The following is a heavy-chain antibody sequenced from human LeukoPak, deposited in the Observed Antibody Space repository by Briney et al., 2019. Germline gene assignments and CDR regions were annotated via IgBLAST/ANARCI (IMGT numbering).Heavy chain of an antibody. D-gene: IGHD3-3*01. CDR2: ISGSGGST. V-gene: IGHV3-23*01. Sequence: GGSLRLSCAASGFTFSSYAMSWVRQAPGKGLEWVSAISGSGGSTYYADSVKGRFTTSRDNSKNTLYLQMNSLRAEDTAVYYCAKPSKYYDFWSGYYLWGQGTLVTVSS. CDR3: AKPSKYYDFWSGYYL. CDR1: GFTFSSYA. J-gene: IGHJ4*02.